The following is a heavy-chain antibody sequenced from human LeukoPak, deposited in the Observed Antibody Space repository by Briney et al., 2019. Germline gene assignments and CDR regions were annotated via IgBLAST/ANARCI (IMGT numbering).Heavy chain of an antibody. Sequence: PSETLSLTCAVSGGSINSNTYYWGWIRQPPGKGLEWIESVYSSGSAYYNPSLKSRVAISADTSKNQFSLRLSSVTAPDTAVYYCARRSRSGFFDYWGQGTLVTVSS. J-gene: IGHJ4*02. CDR1: GGSINSNTYY. D-gene: IGHD3-10*01. CDR3: ARRSRSGFFDY. CDR2: VYSSGSA. V-gene: IGHV4-39*01.